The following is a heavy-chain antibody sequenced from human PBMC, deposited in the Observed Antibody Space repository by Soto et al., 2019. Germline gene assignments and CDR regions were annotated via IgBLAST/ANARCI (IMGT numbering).Heavy chain of an antibody. CDR2: ISSSGYI. Sequence: EVQLVESGGGLGQPGGSRRLSCAASGFNFTSETINWVRQAPGKRLAWLSSISSSGYIFSTYSVRGRFTISRDNAKNSVYLQINSMSAEDTSVYFCARDCSVGSCYPGMDVWGQGTTVTVSS. V-gene: IGHV3-21*01. D-gene: IGHD2-15*01. CDR1: GFNFTSET. J-gene: IGHJ6*02. CDR3: ARDCSVGSCYPGMDV.